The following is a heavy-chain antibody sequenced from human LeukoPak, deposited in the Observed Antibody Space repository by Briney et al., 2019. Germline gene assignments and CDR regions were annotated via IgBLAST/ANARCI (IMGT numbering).Heavy chain of an antibody. Sequence: PGGSLRLSCAASGFSFTSYAMSWVRQVPGKGLEWVSSISISGNSPYYADSVKGRFSISRDNSKNTLYLQMNSLRAEDTAIYYCAKDPGVHSVVATTWSGDVDYWGQGTLVTVSS. D-gene: IGHD2-15*01. CDR3: AKDPGVHSVVATTWSGDVDY. V-gene: IGHV3-23*01. CDR1: GFSFTSYA. CDR2: ISISGNSP. J-gene: IGHJ4*02.